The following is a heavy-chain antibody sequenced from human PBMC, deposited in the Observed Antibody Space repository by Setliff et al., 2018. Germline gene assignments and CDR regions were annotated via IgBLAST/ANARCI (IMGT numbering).Heavy chain of an antibody. Sequence: SETLSLTCTVSGVSFGSGTYYWSWIRQPAGKGLEWIGLIQSTGNTNYNPSLQSRVTISIDTSKNQLSLKMSSVTAADTAMYYCAGTPALGTSWLSPFDYWGQGTLVTSPQ. CDR2: IQSTGNT. J-gene: IGHJ4*02. CDR1: GVSFGSGTYY. D-gene: IGHD5-12*01. V-gene: IGHV4-61*02. CDR3: AGTPALGTSWLSPFDY.